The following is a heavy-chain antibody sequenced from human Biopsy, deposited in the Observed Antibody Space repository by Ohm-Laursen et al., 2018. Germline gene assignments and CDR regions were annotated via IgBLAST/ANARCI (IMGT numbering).Heavy chain of an antibody. Sequence: SVKVSCKASGYSFSTYDLNWVRQARGQGLEWMGWMIPSSGKTGYAQRFQGRVTLTMNTSISTAYMELSGLRSEDTAVYFCARGYSRRVSIFEASIYWFDTWGQGTLVTVSS. D-gene: IGHD6-6*01. V-gene: IGHV1-8*01. CDR3: ARGYSRRVSIFEASIYWFDT. J-gene: IGHJ5*02. CDR1: GYSFSTYD. CDR2: MIPSSGKT.